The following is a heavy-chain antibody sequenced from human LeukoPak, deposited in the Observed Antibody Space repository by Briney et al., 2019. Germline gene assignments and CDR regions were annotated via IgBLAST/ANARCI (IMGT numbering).Heavy chain of an antibody. CDR2: INTYNGNT. D-gene: IGHD3-22*01. CDR3: ARVVLDHYYDSSGYLGTLDY. V-gene: IGHV1-18*01. CDR1: GYTFTNYG. J-gene: IGHJ4*02. Sequence: ASVKVSCKASGYTFTNYGISWVQQAPGQGLEWMGWINTYNGNTNYAQKFQGRVTMTTDTSTSTAYMELRSLRSDDTAVYYCARVVLDHYYDSSGYLGTLDYWGQGTLVTVSS.